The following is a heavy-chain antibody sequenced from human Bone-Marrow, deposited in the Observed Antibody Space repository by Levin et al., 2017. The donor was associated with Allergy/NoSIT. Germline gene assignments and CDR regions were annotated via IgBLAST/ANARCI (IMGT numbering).Heavy chain of an antibody. CDR1: GYSFTTYW. Sequence: GESLKISCKGSGYSFTTYWIGWVRQMPGKGLEWVGIIYPGDSDTTSDTKYSPSFQGRVTISADKSISTAYLQWSSLKASDTAMYYCARQTYSTSSLPLDYWGQGTLVTVSS. D-gene: IGHD6-6*01. J-gene: IGHJ4*02. V-gene: IGHV5-51*01. CDR3: ARQTYSTSSLPLDY. CDR2: IYPGDSDTTSDT.